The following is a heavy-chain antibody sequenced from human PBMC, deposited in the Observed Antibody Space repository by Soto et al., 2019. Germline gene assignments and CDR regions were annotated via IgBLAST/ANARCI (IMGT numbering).Heavy chain of an antibody. J-gene: IGHJ3*02. CDR3: ARTASGRVRGALDI. CDR2: MSDDESKK. V-gene: IGHV3-30-3*01. CDR1: GFTFRRYG. Sequence: QAQLVESGGGVVQPGRSLSLSCVASGFTFRRYGMHWVRQAPGKGLEWVAVMSDDESKKYYADSVKGRVTISRDNSKNTVFLQMDSLISEDTAVYYCARTASGRVRGALDIWAQGTMVSVSS. D-gene: IGHD1-1*01.